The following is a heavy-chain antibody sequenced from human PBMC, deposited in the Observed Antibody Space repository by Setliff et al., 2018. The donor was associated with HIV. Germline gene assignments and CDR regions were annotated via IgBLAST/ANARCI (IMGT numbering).Heavy chain of an antibody. CDR3: ARHGGSGYYPYYYYYYMDV. Sequence: SETLSLTCAVYGESFNTYFWSWIRQPPGKGLEWIGQINHSGSTNYNPSLRSRVTISVDTSKNHFSLKLSSVTAADTAVYYCARHGGSGYYPYYYYYYMDVWGTGTTVTVSS. CDR1: GESFNTYF. J-gene: IGHJ6*03. CDR2: INHSGST. D-gene: IGHD3-22*01. V-gene: IGHV4-34*01.